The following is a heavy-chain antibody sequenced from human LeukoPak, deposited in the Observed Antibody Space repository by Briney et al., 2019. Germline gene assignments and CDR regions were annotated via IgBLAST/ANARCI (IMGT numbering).Heavy chain of an antibody. J-gene: IGHJ3*02. CDR1: GFTFSSYA. CDR2: ISGSGGST. D-gene: IGHD6-19*01. Sequence: GGSLRLSCAASGFTFSSYAMSCVRQAPGEGLEWVSPISGSGGSTYYADCVKSRFTISRDNSKNTLYQQMNSLRAEDTAVYYCAKDSLQWLDNPPLAFDIWGQGTMVTVSS. CDR3: AKDSLQWLDNPPLAFDI. V-gene: IGHV3-23*01.